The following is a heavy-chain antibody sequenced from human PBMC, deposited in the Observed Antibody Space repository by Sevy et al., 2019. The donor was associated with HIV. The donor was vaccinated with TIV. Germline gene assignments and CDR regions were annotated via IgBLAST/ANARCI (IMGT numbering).Heavy chain of an antibody. V-gene: IGHV3-48*03. CDR3: ARTFNYYYDSSGYWPYYFDY. CDR1: GFTFSSYE. J-gene: IGHJ4*02. Sequence: GGSLRLSCAASGFTFSSYEMNRVRQAPGKGLEWVSYISSSGSTIYYADSVKGRFTISRDNAKNSLYLQMNSLRAEDTAVYYCARTFNYYYDSSGYWPYYFDYWGQGTLVTVSS. CDR2: ISSSGSTI. D-gene: IGHD3-22*01.